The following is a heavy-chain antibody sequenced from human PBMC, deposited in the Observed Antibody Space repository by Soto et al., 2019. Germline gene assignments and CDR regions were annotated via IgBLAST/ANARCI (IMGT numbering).Heavy chain of an antibody. Sequence: QVHLQQGGAGLLKPSETLSLTCAVSGGSFSEYFWGWIRQPPGKGPGWIGEINHSGTANHNTPRRGGIEMSVQASKHLLSLNRASVTTAERAVYYCAGGGSAGLVSAEWLDPWGQGTLVTVSS. J-gene: IGHJ5*02. CDR1: GGSFSEYF. CDR3: AGGGSAGLVSAEWLDP. V-gene: IGHV4-34*02. D-gene: IGHD6-19*01. CDR2: INHSGTA.